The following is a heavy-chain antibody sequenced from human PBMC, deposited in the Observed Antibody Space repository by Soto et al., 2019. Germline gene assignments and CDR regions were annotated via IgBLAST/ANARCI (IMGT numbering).Heavy chain of an antibody. D-gene: IGHD3-9*01. V-gene: IGHV1-2*02. CDR3: ARTPKTILPRTPRKNYYYYYGMDV. CDR2: INPNSGGT. J-gene: IGHJ6*02. CDR1: GYTFTGYY. Sequence: ASVKVSCKASGYTFTGYYMHWVRQAPGQGLEWMGWINPNSGGTNYAQKFQGRVTMTRDTSISTAYMELSRLRSDDTAVYYCARTPKTILPRTPRKNYYYYYGMDVWGQGTTVTVSS.